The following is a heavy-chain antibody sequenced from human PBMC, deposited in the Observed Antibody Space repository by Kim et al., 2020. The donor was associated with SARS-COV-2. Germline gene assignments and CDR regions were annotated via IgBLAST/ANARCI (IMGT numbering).Heavy chain of an antibody. CDR2: LSGSGGST. D-gene: IGHD2-15*01. CDR1: GFTFSSYA. CDR3: AKSKHGVVVAAALDY. Sequence: GGSLRLSCAASGFTFSSYAMSWVRQAPGKGLEWVSALSGSGGSTYYADSVKGRFTISRDNSKNTLYLQMNSLRAEDTAVYYCAKSKHGVVVAAALDYWGQGTLVTVSS. J-gene: IGHJ4*02. V-gene: IGHV3-23*01.